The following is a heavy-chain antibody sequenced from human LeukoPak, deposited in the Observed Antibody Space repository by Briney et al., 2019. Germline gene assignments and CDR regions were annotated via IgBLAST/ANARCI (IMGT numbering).Heavy chain of an antibody. V-gene: IGHV4-59*01. J-gene: IGHJ4*02. CDR3: ARTVLNYYDSSGFDY. CDR2: IYYSGST. D-gene: IGHD3-22*01. CDR1: GGSISSYY. Sequence: SETLSLTCTVSGGSISSYYWSWIRQPPGKGLEWIGYIYYSGSTNYNPSLKSRVTISVDTSKNQFSLKLSSVTAADTAVYYCARTVLNYYDSSGFDYWGQGTLVTVSS.